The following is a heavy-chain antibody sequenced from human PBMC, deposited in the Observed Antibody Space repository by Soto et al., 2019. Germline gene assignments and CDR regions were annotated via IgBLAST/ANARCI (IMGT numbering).Heavy chain of an antibody. Sequence: QLVQSGDEVKKPGASVKVSCRASGYIFNRVGIIWLRQVPGQGLEWMGWVSTYSEHTKSVQKFQDRVTLTADTSTSTVHMELRSLRSADTAVYYCARDLNWNNVLGVDSWGQGTLVTVSS. V-gene: IGHV1-18*04. D-gene: IGHD1-20*01. J-gene: IGHJ4*02. CDR3: ARDLNWNNVLGVDS. CDR1: GYIFNRVG. CDR2: VSTYSEHT.